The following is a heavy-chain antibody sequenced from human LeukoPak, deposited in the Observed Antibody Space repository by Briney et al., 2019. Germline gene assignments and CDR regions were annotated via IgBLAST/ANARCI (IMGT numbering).Heavy chain of an antibody. CDR1: GFTFSSYW. CDR3: ARARYFDWDDFDY. Sequence: GGSLRLSCAASGFTFSSYWMSWVRQAPGKGLEWVANIKQDGSEKYYVDSVKGRFTISRDNAKNSLYLQMNSLRVEDTAVYYCARARYFDWDDFDYWGQGTLVTASS. D-gene: IGHD3-9*01. CDR2: IKQDGSEK. J-gene: IGHJ4*02. V-gene: IGHV3-7*01.